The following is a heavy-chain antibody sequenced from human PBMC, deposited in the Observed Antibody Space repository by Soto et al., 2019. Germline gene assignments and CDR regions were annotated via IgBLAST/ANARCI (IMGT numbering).Heavy chain of an antibody. CDR2: IKSKTDGGTT. CDR3: TTDLDYHKNYYYYYGMDV. V-gene: IGHV3-15*01. CDR1: GFTFSNAW. J-gene: IGHJ6*02. Sequence: PGGSLRLSCAASGFTFSNAWMSWVRQAPGKGLEWVGRIKSKTDGGTTDYAAPVKGRFTISRDDSKNTLYLQMNSLKTEDTAVYYCTTDLDYHKNYYYYYGMDVWGQGTTVTVSS. D-gene: IGHD4-17*01.